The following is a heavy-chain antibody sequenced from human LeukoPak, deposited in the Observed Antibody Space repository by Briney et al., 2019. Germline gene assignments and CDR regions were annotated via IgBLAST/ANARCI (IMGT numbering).Heavy chain of an antibody. J-gene: IGHJ4*02. CDR3: ARVRGSSGYGPIDY. CDR2: IWSDGSKK. D-gene: IGHD6-13*01. Sequence: PGRSLRLSCAASGFSFSSYGMHWVRQAPGKGLEWVAVIWSDGSKKYCADSVKGRFTISRDNSKNTLYLQMNSLRAEDTAVYYCARVRGSSGYGPIDYWAQEPGVPAS. CDR1: GFSFSSYG. V-gene: IGHV3-33*01.